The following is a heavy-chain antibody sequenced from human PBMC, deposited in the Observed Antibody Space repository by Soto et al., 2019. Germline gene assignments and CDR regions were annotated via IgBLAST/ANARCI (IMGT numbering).Heavy chain of an antibody. J-gene: IGHJ4*02. CDR1: GFTFGNYA. V-gene: IGHV3-23*01. CDR2: ISNSGGST. D-gene: IGHD1-7*01. Sequence: EVHLLESGGGLVQPGGSLRLSCAASGFTFGNYAMNWVRQAPGKGLQWVSGISNSGGSTYYADSVKGRFTISRDNSNNTLYLQLNSVRAEDTALYYCAKNRHWNYGAPREFDSWGQGTLVTVSS. CDR3: AKNRHWNYGAPREFDS.